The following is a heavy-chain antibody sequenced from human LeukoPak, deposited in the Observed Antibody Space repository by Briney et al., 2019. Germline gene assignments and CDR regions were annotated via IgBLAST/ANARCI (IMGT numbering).Heavy chain of an antibody. J-gene: IGHJ4*02. D-gene: IGHD3-22*01. V-gene: IGHV1-8*01. CDR3: ARGSNSNLVAATGVVVSTSFDY. CDR1: GYTFTSYD. CDR2: MNPNSGNT. Sequence: GASVKVSCKASGYTFTSYDINWERQATGQGLEWMGWMNPNSGNTGYAQKFQGRVTMTRNTSISTAYMELSSLRSEDTAVYYCARGSNSNLVAATGVVVSTSFDYWGQGTLVTVSS.